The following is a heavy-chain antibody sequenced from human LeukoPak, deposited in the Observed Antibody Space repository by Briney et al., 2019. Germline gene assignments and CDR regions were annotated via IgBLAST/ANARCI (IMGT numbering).Heavy chain of an antibody. CDR1: GFTFDDYA. D-gene: IGHD3-3*01. V-gene: IGHV3-9*03. J-gene: IGHJ4*02. CDR2: ISWNSGSI. Sequence: GGSLRLSCAASGFTFDDYAMHWVRQAPGKGLEWVSGISWNSGSIGYGDSVKGRFTISRDNAKNSLYLQMNSLRAEDMALYYCAKAGNRYYDFWSGYFDYWGQGTLVTVSS. CDR3: AKAGNRYYDFWSGYFDY.